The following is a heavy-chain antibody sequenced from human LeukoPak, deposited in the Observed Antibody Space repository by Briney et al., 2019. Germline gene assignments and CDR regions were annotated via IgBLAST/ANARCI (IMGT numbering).Heavy chain of an antibody. CDR3: AKNLKTPKVLRFLEWPADEYYFDY. Sequence: PSETLSLTCTVSGGSVSSGNYYWSWIRQPPGKGLEWIGHIYYSGGTKNSPSLKSRVTISVNTSKNQFSLKVSSVTAADTAVYYCAKNLKTPKVLRFLEWPADEYYFDYWGQGTLVTVSS. CDR1: GGSVSSGNYY. D-gene: IGHD3-3*01. J-gene: IGHJ4*02. V-gene: IGHV4-61*01. CDR2: IYYSGGT.